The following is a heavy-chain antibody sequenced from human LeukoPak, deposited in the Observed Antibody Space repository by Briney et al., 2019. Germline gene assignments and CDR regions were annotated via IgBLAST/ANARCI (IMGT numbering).Heavy chain of an antibody. CDR3: ATGGDTAIFDFDY. CDR1: GFTSSDYY. Sequence: VGSLRLSCAASGFTSSDYYMSWIRQAPGKGLEWVSYISNSGDTVYYADSVKGRFTISRDNAKNSLYLQMNSLRAEDTAVYYCATGGDTAIFDFDYWGQGTLVTVSS. J-gene: IGHJ4*02. CDR2: ISNSGDTV. V-gene: IGHV3-11*01. D-gene: IGHD5-18*01.